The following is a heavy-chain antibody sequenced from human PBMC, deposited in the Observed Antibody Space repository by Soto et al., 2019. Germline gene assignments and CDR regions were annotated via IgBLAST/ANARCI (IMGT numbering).Heavy chain of an antibody. V-gene: IGHV3-7*05. J-gene: IGHJ4*02. Sequence: EVQLVESGGGLVQPGGSLRLSCAASGFTFSPYWMSWVRQAPGKGVEWVAIIQDDGGDEHYLEAVRGRFTISIDNAKKSLYLAMDSLRVEDTAVYYCAGGSGWISDSWGQGTLVTVSS. CDR2: IQDDGGDE. CDR1: GFTFSPYW. CDR3: AGGSGWISDS. D-gene: IGHD6-19*01.